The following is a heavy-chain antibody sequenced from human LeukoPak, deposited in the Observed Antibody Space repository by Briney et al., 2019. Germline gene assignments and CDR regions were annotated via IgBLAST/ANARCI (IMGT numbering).Heavy chain of an antibody. Sequence: SETLSLTCAVYGGSFSGYYWSWIRQPPGKGLEWIGEINHSGSTNYNPSLKSRVTISVDTSKNQFSLKLSSVTAADTAVYYCARGGGRIAAFDYWGQGTLVTVSS. CDR3: ARGGGRIAAFDY. V-gene: IGHV4-34*01. D-gene: IGHD6-13*01. CDR2: INHSGST. CDR1: GGSFSGYY. J-gene: IGHJ4*02.